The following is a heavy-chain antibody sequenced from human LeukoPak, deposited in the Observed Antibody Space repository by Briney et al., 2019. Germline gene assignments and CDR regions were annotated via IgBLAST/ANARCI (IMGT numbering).Heavy chain of an antibody. D-gene: IGHD3-22*01. CDR3: ARLDRSGYCYFDY. CDR2: LYYSGCT. J-gene: IGHJ4*02. V-gene: IGHV4-59*01. Sequence: SETQSLICSVSGGSISPYYWSWIPQPPGKGVEGVRYLYYSGCTNYNAYLKSRVTISVDASNNQFPQKLSSVTAEDTAVYYCARLDRSGYCYFDYWGQGTLVAVSS. CDR1: GGSISPYY.